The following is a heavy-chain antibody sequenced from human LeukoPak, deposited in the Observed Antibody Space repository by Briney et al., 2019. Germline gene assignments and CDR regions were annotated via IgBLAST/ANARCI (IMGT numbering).Heavy chain of an antibody. CDR3: ARDIALMFGSSGWQSFDY. J-gene: IGHJ4*02. CDR1: GYTFTSYG. CDR2: ISAYNGNT. V-gene: IGHV1-18*01. D-gene: IGHD6-19*01. Sequence: GASVKVSCTASGYTFTSYGISWVRPAPGQGLGWMGWISAYNGNTNYAQKLQGRVTMTTDTSTSTAYMELRSLRSDDTAVYYCARDIALMFGSSGWQSFDYWGQGTLVTVSS.